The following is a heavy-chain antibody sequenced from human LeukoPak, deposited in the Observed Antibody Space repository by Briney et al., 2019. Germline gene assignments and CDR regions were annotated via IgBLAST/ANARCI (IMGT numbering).Heavy chain of an antibody. J-gene: IGHJ5*02. D-gene: IGHD3-16*02. CDR3: ARDRYDYVWGSYRPNWFDP. CDR2: IIPIFGTA. V-gene: IGHV1-69*13. Sequence: SVKVSCKASGGTFSSYAISWVRQAPGQGLEWMGGIIPIFGTANYAQKFQGRVTITADESTSTAYMELSSLRSEDTAVYYCARDRYDYVWGSYRPNWFDPWGQGTLVTVSS. CDR1: GGTFSSYA.